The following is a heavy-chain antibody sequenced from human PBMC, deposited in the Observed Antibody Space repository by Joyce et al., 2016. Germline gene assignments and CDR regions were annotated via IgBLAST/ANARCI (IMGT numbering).Heavy chain of an antibody. J-gene: IGHJ4*02. Sequence: QVQLVESGGGVVQPGKSLRLSCSASGFTFSNYAMHWGRLAPGKGVEWVAVIWNDGNKKYYGDSVKGRFTISRDNSKNTLLLQMNSLRVEDTAVYFCARDVYDRRGPQQVIDYWGQGTLVTVSS. CDR1: GFTFSNYA. V-gene: IGHV3-33*01. D-gene: IGHD5/OR15-5a*01. CDR3: ARDVYDRRGPQQVIDY. CDR2: IWNDGNKK.